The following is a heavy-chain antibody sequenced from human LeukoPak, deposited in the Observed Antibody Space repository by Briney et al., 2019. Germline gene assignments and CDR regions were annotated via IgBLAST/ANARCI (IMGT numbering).Heavy chain of an antibody. CDR1: GYIFTSYW. V-gene: IGHV5-51*03. Sequence: KPGESLTLSCTGSGYIFTSYWIGWVRQMPGKGLEWLGIIYPGDSDTIYSPSFQGQVTISADKSISTAYLQWSSLKASDTAMYYCAREYYDYVWGSYRPAIPFFDYWGQGTLVTVSS. D-gene: IGHD3-16*02. CDR3: AREYYDYVWGSYRPAIPFFDY. CDR2: IYPGDSDT. J-gene: IGHJ4*02.